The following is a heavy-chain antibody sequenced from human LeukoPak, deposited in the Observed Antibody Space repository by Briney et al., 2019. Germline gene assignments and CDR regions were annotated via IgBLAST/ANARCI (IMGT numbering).Heavy chain of an antibody. CDR3: ARVLSGLTMSLYYYYMDV. D-gene: IGHD3-10*02. Sequence: PSETLSLTCTVSGGSISSYYWSWIRQPPGKGLEWIGYIYYSGSTNYNPSLKSRVTISVDTSKNQFSLKLSSATAADTAVYYCARVLSGLTMSLYYYYMDVWGKGTTVTVSS. CDR2: IYYSGST. V-gene: IGHV4-59*01. J-gene: IGHJ6*03. CDR1: GGSISSYY.